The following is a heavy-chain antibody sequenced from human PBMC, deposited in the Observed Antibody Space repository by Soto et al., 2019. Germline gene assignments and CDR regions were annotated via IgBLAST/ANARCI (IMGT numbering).Heavy chain of an antibody. CDR3: AKPYPDYYYGMDV. D-gene: IGHD3-16*01. CDR2: ISYDGSNK. V-gene: IGHV3-30*18. J-gene: IGHJ6*02. CDR1: GFTFSSYG. Sequence: GGSLRLSCAASGFTFSSYGMHWVRQAPGKGLEWVAVISYDGSNKYYADSVKGRFTISRDNSKNTLYLQMNSLRAEDTAVYYCAKPYPDYYYGMDVWGQGTTVTVSS.